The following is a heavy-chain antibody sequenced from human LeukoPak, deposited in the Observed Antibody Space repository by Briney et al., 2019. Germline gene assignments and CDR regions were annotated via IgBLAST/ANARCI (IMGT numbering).Heavy chain of an antibody. D-gene: IGHD2-2*03. Sequence: GASVKVSCKASGYTFTGYYMHWVRQAPGQGLEWMGRINPNSGGTNYAQKFQGRVTMTRDTSISTAYMELSRLRSDDTAVYYCARDHGYCSSTSCRNYYYYGMDVWGQGTTVTVSS. CDR2: INPNSGGT. V-gene: IGHV1-2*06. CDR1: GYTFTGYY. CDR3: ARDHGYCSSTSCRNYYYYGMDV. J-gene: IGHJ6*02.